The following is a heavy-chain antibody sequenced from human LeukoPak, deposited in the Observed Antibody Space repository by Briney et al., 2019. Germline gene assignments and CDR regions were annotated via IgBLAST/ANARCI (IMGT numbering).Heavy chain of an antibody. D-gene: IGHD3-10*01. CDR2: MNPNSGNT. J-gene: IGHJ4*02. V-gene: IGHV1-8*01. CDR3: ASYASGSFDY. CDR1: GYTFTSYD. Sequence: EASVKVSCKASGYTFTSYDINWVRQATGQGLEWMGWMNPNSGNTGYAQKFQGRVTMTRDTSISTAYMGLSRLRSDDTAVYYCASYASGSFDYWGQGTLVTVSS.